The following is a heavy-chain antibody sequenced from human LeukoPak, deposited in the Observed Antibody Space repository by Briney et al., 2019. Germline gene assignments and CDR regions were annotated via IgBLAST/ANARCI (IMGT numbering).Heavy chain of an antibody. CDR2: ISGSGAGT. CDR3: ARDPEMTTVTPSFFDY. V-gene: IGHV3-23*01. CDR1: GFTFSSYA. Sequence: PGGSLRLSCAASGFTFSSYALSWVRQAPGKGLEWVSAISGSGAGTYYADPVQGRFTISRDNPKNTLYLQMNSLRAEDTAVYYCARDPEMTTVTPSFFDYWGQGTLVTVSS. J-gene: IGHJ4*02. D-gene: IGHD4-17*01.